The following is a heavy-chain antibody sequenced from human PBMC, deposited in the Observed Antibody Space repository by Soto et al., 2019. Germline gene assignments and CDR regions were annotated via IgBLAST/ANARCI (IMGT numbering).Heavy chain of an antibody. CDR2: IWYDGSHT. CDR3: ARDGQQLAPYAMDV. J-gene: IGHJ6*02. D-gene: IGHD1-1*01. Sequence: QVQLVESGGGVVQPGRCLRLSCAASGFIFKHHAMHWVRQAAGKGLEWVAQIWYDGSHTYYTDSVKGRFTISRDNLKDMVYLQMDSLRAEDTAVYYCARDGQQLAPYAMDVWGQGTTVTVSS. V-gene: IGHV3-33*01. CDR1: GFIFKHHA.